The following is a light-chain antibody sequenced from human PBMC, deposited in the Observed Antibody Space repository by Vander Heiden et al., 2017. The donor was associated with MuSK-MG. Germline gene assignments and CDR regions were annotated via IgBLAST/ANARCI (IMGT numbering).Light chain of an antibody. CDR1: QGISNS. CDR3: HQYDSPHWT. V-gene: IGKV1-NL1*01. J-gene: IGKJ1*01. Sequence: DIKMTQSPSSLSASVGDRVTITCRASQGISNSLAWYQQRPGKAPKLLLYTASRLDSGVPSRFSGSGFGTDFTLTISSLQPEDFATYYCHQYDSPHWTFGQGTKVEIK. CDR2: TAS.